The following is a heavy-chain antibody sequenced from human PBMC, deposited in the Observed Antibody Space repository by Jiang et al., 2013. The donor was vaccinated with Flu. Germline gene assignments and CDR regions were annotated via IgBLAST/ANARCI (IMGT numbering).Heavy chain of an antibody. Sequence: ALEWLALIYWNDDKRYSPSLKSRLTITKDTSRNQVVLTMTNMDPVDTATYYCAHNSEPYSNYHRGAFDIWGQGTMVTVSS. CDR2: IYWNDDK. J-gene: IGHJ3*02. V-gene: IGHV2-5*01. CDR3: AHNSEPYSNYHRGAFDI. D-gene: IGHD4-11*01.